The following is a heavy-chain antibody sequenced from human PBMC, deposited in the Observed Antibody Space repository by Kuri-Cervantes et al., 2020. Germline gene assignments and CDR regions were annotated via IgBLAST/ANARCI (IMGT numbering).Heavy chain of an antibody. D-gene: IGHD3-10*01. V-gene: IGHV3-23*01. CDR1: GFSFSNSA. J-gene: IGHJ6*03. Sequence: GESLKISCAASGFSFSNSAMNWVRQAPGKGLEWVSGISGRGGRTYYADSVKGRFTISRDNAKNTLYLQMNSLRAEDTALYYCARNAMVRGVYYYNYYMDVWGKGTTVTVSS. CDR2: ISGRGGRT. CDR3: ARNAMVRGVYYYNYYMDV.